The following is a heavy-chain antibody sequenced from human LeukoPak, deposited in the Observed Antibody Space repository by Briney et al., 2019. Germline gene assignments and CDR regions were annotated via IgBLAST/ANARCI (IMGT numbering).Heavy chain of an antibody. J-gene: IGHJ3*02. Sequence: GESLKISCKGSGYSFTSYWISWVRQMPGKGLEWMGRIDPSDSYTNYSPSFQGHVTISADKSISTAYLQWSSLKASDTAMYYCASTGVTGTTSPNAFYIWGQGTMVTVSS. D-gene: IGHD1-1*01. CDR3: ASTGVTGTTSPNAFYI. V-gene: IGHV5-10-1*01. CDR1: GYSFTSYW. CDR2: IDPSDSYT.